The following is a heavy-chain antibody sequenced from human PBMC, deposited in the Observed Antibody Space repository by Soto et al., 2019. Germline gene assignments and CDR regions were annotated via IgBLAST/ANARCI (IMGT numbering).Heavy chain of an antibody. V-gene: IGHV3-23*01. J-gene: IGHJ6*02. CDR1: GFTFSSHV. CDR2: ISGGGGTT. Sequence: PGGSLRLSCAASGFTFSSHVMNWVRQAPGKGLKWVAAISGGGGTTYYGDSVEGRFTMSRDNSKNTLYLQMNSLRADDTAVYYCARGPRAPPPHDYGMDVWGQGTTVTVSS. CDR3: ARGPRAPPPHDYGMDV.